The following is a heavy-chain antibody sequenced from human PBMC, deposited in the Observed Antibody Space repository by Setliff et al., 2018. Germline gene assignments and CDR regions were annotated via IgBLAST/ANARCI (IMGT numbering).Heavy chain of an antibody. CDR1: GGSISSGSHY. D-gene: IGHD6-6*01. V-gene: IGHV4-61*02. CDR3: ASPQARGFWARYYFDL. CDR2: IYASGST. J-gene: IGHJ4*02. Sequence: PSETLSLTCTVSGGSISSGSHYWSWIRQPAGKGLEWIGRIYASGSTYYNPTLNSRVTMSVDTSKNQSSLKLTSVTAADTAVYYCASPQARGFWARYYFDLWGQGTLVTVSS.